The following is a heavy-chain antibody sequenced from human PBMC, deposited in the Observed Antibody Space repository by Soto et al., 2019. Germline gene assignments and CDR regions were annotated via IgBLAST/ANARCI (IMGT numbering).Heavy chain of an antibody. J-gene: IGHJ4*02. CDR2: ISSSSSYI. Sequence: EVQLVESGGGLVKPGGSLRLSCAASGFTFSSYSMNWVRQAPGKGLEWVSSISSSSSYIYYADSVKGRFTISRDNAKNSLYLQMNSLRAEDTAVYYCARVNCSGGSCYFGDYWGQGTLVTVSS. CDR1: GFTFSSYS. CDR3: ARVNCSGGSCYFGDY. D-gene: IGHD2-15*01. V-gene: IGHV3-21*01.